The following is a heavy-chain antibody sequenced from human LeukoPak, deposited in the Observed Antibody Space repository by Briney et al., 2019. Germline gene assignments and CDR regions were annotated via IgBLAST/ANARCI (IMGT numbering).Heavy chain of an antibody. D-gene: IGHD6-19*01. J-gene: IGHJ4*02. Sequence: PGGSLRLSCAASGFTFTTAWMSWVRQAPGKGLEWVGHIKANTAGGTTDYAAPVKGRFTISRDDSQNTLFVQMNTLRTEDTGVYYCAHLGSGWYVRDWGRGTLVTVSS. CDR3: AHLGSGWYVRD. CDR2: IKANTAGGTT. CDR1: GFTFTTAW. V-gene: IGHV3-15*01.